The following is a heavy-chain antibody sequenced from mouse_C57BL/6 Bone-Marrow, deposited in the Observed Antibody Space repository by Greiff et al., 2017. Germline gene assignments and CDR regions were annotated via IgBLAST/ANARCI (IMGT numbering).Heavy chain of an antibody. CDR3: AWGNSKRGWFAY. Sequence: DVKLQESVAELVRPGASVKLSCTASGFNIKNTYMHWVKQRPEQGLEWIGRIDPANGNTKYAPKFQGKATITADTSSNTAYLQLSSLTSEDTAIYYCAWGNSKRGWFAYWGQGTLVTVSA. D-gene: IGHD2-5*01. CDR2: IDPANGNT. V-gene: IGHV14-3*01. J-gene: IGHJ3*01. CDR1: GFNIKNTY.